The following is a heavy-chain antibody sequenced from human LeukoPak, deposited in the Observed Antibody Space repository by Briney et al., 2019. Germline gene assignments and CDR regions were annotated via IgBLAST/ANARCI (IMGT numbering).Heavy chain of an antibody. CDR1: GFAFPTYA. J-gene: IGHJ3*02. CDR3: ARDRATVDAFDI. D-gene: IGHD4-23*01. CDR2: IRVSDGAR. V-gene: IGHV3-23*01. Sequence: GGSLRLSCVASGFAFPTYAMMWVRQVPGKGLEWVSSIRVSDGARFYADSVKGRFTMSRDNPKNTLFLQMNSLRPEDTAVYYCARDRATVDAFDIWGQGTMVTVSS.